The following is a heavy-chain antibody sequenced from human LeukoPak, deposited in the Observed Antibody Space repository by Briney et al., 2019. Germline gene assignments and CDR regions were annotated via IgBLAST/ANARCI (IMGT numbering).Heavy chain of an antibody. Sequence: ASAKVSCKASGYTFTGYYMHWVRQAPGQGLEWMGRINPNSGGTNYAQKSQGRVTMTRDTSISTAYMELSRLRSDDTAVYYCASGSFTMVRGVIIPPRYYYYYGMDVWGQGTTVTVSS. D-gene: IGHD3-10*01. CDR3: ASGSFTMVRGVIIPPRYYYYYGMDV. CDR2: INPNSGGT. V-gene: IGHV1-2*06. CDR1: GYTFTGYY. J-gene: IGHJ6*02.